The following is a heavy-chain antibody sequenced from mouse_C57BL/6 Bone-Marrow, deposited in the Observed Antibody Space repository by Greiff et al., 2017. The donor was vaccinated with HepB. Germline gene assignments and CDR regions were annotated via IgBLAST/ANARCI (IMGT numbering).Heavy chain of an antibody. D-gene: IGHD2-10*02. J-gene: IGHJ2*01. V-gene: IGHV1-54*01. Sequence: QVQLQQSGAELVRPGTSVKVSCKASGYAFTNYLIEWVKQRPGQGLEWIGVINPGSGGTNYNEKFKGKATLTADKSSSTAYMQLSSLTSEDSAVYFSSRCGVWSAFDDWGQGTTLTVSS. CDR3: SRCGVWSAFDD. CDR2: INPGSGGT. CDR1: GYAFTNYL.